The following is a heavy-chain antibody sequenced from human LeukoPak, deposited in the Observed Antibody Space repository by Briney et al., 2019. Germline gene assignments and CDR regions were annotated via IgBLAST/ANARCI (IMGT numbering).Heavy chain of an antibody. D-gene: IGHD4-23*01. Sequence: GGSLRLSCAASGFTFSSYWMSWVRQAPGKGLEWVSSISSSSSYIYYADSVKGRFTISRDNAKNSLYLQMNSLRAEDTAVYYCARGTVAKLFDYWGQGTLVTVSS. J-gene: IGHJ4*02. CDR1: GFTFSSYW. V-gene: IGHV3-21*01. CDR2: ISSSSSYI. CDR3: ARGTVAKLFDY.